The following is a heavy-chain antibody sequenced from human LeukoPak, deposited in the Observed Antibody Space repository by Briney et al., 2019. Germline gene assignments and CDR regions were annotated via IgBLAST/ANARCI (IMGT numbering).Heavy chain of an antibody. J-gene: IGHJ4*02. V-gene: IGHV3-30*04. CDR3: AKDTSTIAVAGTCFDY. D-gene: IGHD6-19*01. Sequence: GGSLRLSCAASGFTFSSYAMHWVRQAPGKGLEWVAVISYDGSNKYYADSVKGRFTISRDNSKNTLYLQMNSLRAEDTAVYYCAKDTSTIAVAGTCFDYWGQGTLVTVSS. CDR1: GFTFSSYA. CDR2: ISYDGSNK.